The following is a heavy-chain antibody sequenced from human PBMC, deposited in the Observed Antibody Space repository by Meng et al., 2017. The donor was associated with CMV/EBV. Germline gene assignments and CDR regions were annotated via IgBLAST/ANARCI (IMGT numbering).Heavy chain of an antibody. CDR2: IGTAGDT. CDR1: GFTFSSYD. J-gene: IGHJ6*02. Sequence: GGSLILSCAASGFTFSSYDMHWVRQATGKGLEWVSAIGTAGDTYYPGSVKGRFTISRENAKNALYLQMNSLRAGDTAVYYCARGSSTSSGGVYYYYGMDVWGQGTTVTVSS. CDR3: ARGSSTSSGGVYYYYGMDV. D-gene: IGHD2-2*01. V-gene: IGHV3-13*01.